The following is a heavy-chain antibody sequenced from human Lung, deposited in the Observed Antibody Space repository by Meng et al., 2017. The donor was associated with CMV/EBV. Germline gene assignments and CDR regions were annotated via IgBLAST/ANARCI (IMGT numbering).Heavy chain of an antibody. J-gene: IGHJ4*02. CDR2: IYYSGST. Sequence: LSCTVSGGSISSYYWSWIRQPPGKGLEWIGYIYYSGSTNYNPSLKSRVTISVDTSKNQFSLKLSSVTAADAAVYYCARGSWNYDYWGQGTVVTVSS. D-gene: IGHD1-7*01. CDR3: ARGSWNYDY. V-gene: IGHV4-59*01. CDR1: GGSISSYY.